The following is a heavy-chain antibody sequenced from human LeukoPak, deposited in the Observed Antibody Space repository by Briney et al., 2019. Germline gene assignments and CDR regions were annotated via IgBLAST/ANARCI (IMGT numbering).Heavy chain of an antibody. J-gene: IGHJ4*02. CDR3: AKDPNYYDSSGGFDY. CDR1: GFTFSSYG. V-gene: IGHV3-30*02. D-gene: IGHD3-22*01. CDR2: IRYDGSNK. Sequence: PGGSLRLSCAASGFTFSSYGMHWVRQAPGKGLEWVAFIRYDGSNKYYADSVKGRFTISRDNSKNTLYLQMNSLRAEDTAVYYCAKDPNYYDSSGGFDYWGQGTLVTVSS.